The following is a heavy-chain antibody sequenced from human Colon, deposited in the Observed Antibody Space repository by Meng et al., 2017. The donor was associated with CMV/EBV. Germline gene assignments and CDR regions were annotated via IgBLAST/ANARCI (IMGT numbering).Heavy chain of an antibody. V-gene: IGHV1-46*01. J-gene: IGHJ4*02. CDR3: ARGSVRGPADH. CDR1: GYTFTAYS. CDR2: INPTGGST. Sequence: VKVSCKTSGYTFTAYSVFWMRQAPGQGLEWIGMINPTGGSTSFAPDFRGRVTLTRDTSTSTVYMEVSSLRSEDTAVYFCARGSVRGPADHWGQGTLVTVSS. D-gene: IGHD2-15*01.